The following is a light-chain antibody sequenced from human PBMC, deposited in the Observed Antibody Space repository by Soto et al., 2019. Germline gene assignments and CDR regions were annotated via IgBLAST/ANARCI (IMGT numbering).Light chain of an antibody. V-gene: IGLV1-44*01. CDR1: GSNIGSNT. J-gene: IGLJ1*01. Sequence: QSVLTQPPSASGTPGQRVSISCSGSGSNIGSNTVNWYQHLPGTAPRLLMFSDGQRPSGVPDRLSGSKSGTSASLDISGLHSEDEADYYCAAWDDSLSGYVFGTGTKVT. CDR3: AAWDDSLSGYV. CDR2: SDG.